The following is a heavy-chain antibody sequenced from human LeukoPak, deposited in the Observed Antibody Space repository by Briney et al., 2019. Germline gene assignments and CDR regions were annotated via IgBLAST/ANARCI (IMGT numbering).Heavy chain of an antibody. D-gene: IGHD6-13*01. CDR1: GGSISSYY. J-gene: IGHJ5*02. CDR2: IYYSGST. Sequence: SETLSLTCTVSGGSISSYYWSWIRQPPGKGLEWIGYIYYSGSTNYNPSLKSRVTISVDTSKNQFSLKLSSVTAADTAVYYCARGTTAALSPGGQGTLVTVSS. V-gene: IGHV4-59*01. CDR3: ARGTTAALSP.